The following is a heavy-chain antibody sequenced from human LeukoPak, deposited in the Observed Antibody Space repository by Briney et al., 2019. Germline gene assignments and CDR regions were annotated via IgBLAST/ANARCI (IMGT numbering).Heavy chain of an antibody. CDR2: ISGSGGRT. CDR1: GFTFSSYA. D-gene: IGHD2-2*01. J-gene: IGHJ1*01. CDR3: AKGVGESASAEYFQH. Sequence: GRSLRLSCAASGFTFSSYAMSWGRQAPGKGLEWVSAISGSGGRTYYADSVRGRFTISKDNSKNKLYLQSKSLKPEKQAGNSCAKGVGESASAEYFQHWGQGTLVTVSS. V-gene: IGHV3-23*01.